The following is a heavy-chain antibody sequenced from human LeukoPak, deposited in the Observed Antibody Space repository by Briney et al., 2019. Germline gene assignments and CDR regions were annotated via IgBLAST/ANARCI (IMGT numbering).Heavy chain of an antibody. D-gene: IGHD4-17*01. V-gene: IGHV3-21*01. J-gene: IGHJ4*02. CDR1: GLTFNTYS. CDR2: ISGSSSYI. Sequence: GGSLRLSCAASGLTFNTYSLNWVRQAPGKGLEWVSSISGSSSYIYYADSVKGRFTISRDNAKNSLYLQMNSLRAEDTAVYYCARDYYGDYMFDYWGQGTLVTVSS. CDR3: ARDYYGDYMFDY.